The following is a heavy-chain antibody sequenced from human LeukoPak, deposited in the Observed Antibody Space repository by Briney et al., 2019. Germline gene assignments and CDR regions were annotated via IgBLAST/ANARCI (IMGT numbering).Heavy chain of an antibody. V-gene: IGHV3-23*01. CDR3: VKDRLESWSGFYFGVFDY. CDR1: GFTFSSYA. CDR2: ISDGGRAT. D-gene: IGHD3-3*01. Sequence: PGGSLRLSCAASGFTFSSYAMSWVRQAPGKGLEWVSGISDGGRATYYADPVKGRFTISRDSSKSTLYLQMNSLRAEDTAVYYCVKDRLESWSGFYFGVFDYWGQGALVTVAS. J-gene: IGHJ4*02.